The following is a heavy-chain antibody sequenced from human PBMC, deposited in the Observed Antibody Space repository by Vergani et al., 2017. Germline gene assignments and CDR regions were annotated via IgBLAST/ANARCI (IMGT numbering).Heavy chain of an antibody. CDR2: ISDGGETK. Sequence: QVQLVASGGGLVRTGGSLRLSCAASGFIFSDYYMTWLRQTPGKGLEWLAHISDGGETKMYAESLKGRFTVSRDNTKNLLILQMKTLKVDDTATYYCGRKQSPASLMDKPIDIWGQGTLVTVSS. D-gene: IGHD1/OR15-1a*01. CDR1: GFIFSDYY. J-gene: IGHJ5*02. CDR3: GRKQSPASLMDKPIDI. V-gene: IGHV3-11*01.